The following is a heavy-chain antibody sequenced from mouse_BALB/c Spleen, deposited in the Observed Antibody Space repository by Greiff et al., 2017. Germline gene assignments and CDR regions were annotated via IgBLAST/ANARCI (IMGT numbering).Heavy chain of an antibody. CDR3: ARWGNFHFDY. Sequence: VQLQQSGAELVRPGTSVKVSCKASGYAFTNYLIEWVKQRPGQGLEWIGVINPGSGGTKYNEKFKGKATLTADKSSSTAYMQLSSLTSDDSAVYFCARWGNFHFDYWGQGTTLTVSS. D-gene: IGHD2-1*01. J-gene: IGHJ2*01. CDR1: GYAFTNYL. CDR2: INPGSGGT. V-gene: IGHV1-54*01.